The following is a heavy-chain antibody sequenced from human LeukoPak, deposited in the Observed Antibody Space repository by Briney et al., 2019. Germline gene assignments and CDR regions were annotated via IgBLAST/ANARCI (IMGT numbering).Heavy chain of an antibody. CDR2: INPNSGGT. J-gene: IGHJ6*03. CDR1: GYTFTGYY. V-gene: IGHV1-2*02. Sequence: ASVKVSCKASGYTFTGYYMNWVRQAPGQGLEWMGWINPNSGGTNYAQKFQGRVTMTRDTSISTAYMELSRLRSDDTAVYYCARDGTYCSGASCYPNYYMDVWGEGTTVTVSS. D-gene: IGHD2-15*01. CDR3: ARDGTYCSGASCYPNYYMDV.